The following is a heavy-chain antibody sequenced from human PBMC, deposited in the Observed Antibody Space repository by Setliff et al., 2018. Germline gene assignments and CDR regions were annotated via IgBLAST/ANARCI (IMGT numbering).Heavy chain of an antibody. J-gene: IGHJ4*02. CDR3: ATDKLTTSCIDH. CDR1: GYTFSGYY. CDR2: INPNSGGT. V-gene: IGHV1-2*06. D-gene: IGHD2-2*01. Sequence: GASVKVSCKASGYTFSGYYMHWVRQAPGQGLEWMGRINPNSGGTNYAQKFQGRVTMTRNTSISTAYMDLSSLRFEDTAVYYCATDKLTTSCIDHWGPGTQVTVSS.